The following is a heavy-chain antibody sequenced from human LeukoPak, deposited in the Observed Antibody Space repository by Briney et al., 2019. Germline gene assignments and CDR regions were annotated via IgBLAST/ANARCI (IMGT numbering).Heavy chain of an antibody. Sequence: GASVKVSCKASGYTFTGHYIHRVRQAPGQGFEWMGWINPNSGGPNYAQKFQGRVTMTRDTSIGTAYMELSRLRSDDTAVYYCARVGYCTHGVCYSMDVWGKGTTVTVSS. J-gene: IGHJ6*03. CDR2: INPNSGGP. V-gene: IGHV1-2*02. D-gene: IGHD2-8*01. CDR3: ARVGYCTHGVCYSMDV. CDR1: GYTFTGHY.